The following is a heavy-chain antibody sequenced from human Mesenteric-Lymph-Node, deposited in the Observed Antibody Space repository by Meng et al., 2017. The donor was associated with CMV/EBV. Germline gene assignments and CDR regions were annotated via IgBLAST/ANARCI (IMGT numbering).Heavy chain of an antibody. J-gene: IGHJ4*02. Sequence: TSGVGVGWIRKAPGKALERLALIYWDDDNRYSPSLKSRLTITKDTSKTQVVLTMTNMDPVDTVTYYCAHNKYYYDSSGYYYFQAFDYWGQGTLVTVSS. CDR3: AHNKYYYDSSGYYYFQAFDY. CDR1: TSGVG. V-gene: IGHV2-5*02. CDR2: IYWDDDN. D-gene: IGHD3-22*01.